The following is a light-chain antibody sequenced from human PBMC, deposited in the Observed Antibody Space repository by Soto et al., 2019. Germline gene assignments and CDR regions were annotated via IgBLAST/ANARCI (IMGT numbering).Light chain of an antibody. V-gene: IGLV1-44*01. Sequence: QSVLTQPPSASGTPGQRFTISCSGSTSNIESNSVNWYQQLPGTAPKLLIYSNDRRPSGVPDRFSGSKSGTSASLAISGLQSEDEADYYCAAWDDSLNGYVFGTGTKLTVL. CDR2: SND. CDR3: AAWDDSLNGYV. J-gene: IGLJ1*01. CDR1: TSNIESNS.